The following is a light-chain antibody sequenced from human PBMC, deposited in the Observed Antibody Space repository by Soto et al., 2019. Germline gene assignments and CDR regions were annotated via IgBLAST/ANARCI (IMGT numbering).Light chain of an antibody. Sequence: EVALTQSPANLSVSPGETVTLSCRASHSIARNLAWYQQKPAQAPRLLIHRTSTRATGIPARFSGNGSGTDFTLTISSLQSEDFAVYYCQQSYDWPPVTFGGGTRVDI. V-gene: IGKV3-15*01. CDR2: RTS. CDR3: QQSYDWPPVT. J-gene: IGKJ4*01. CDR1: HSIARN.